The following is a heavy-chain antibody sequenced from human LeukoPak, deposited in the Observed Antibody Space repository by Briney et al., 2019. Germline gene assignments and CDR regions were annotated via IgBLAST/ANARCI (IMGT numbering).Heavy chain of an antibody. V-gene: IGHV4-59*01. CDR3: ARGYSGSYGRFDY. CDR1: GGSISSYY. D-gene: IGHD1-26*01. J-gene: IGHJ4*02. Sequence: PSETLSLTCTVSGGSISSYYWSWIRQPPGKGLEWIGYIYYSGSTSYNPSLKSRVTVSVDTSKNQFSLKLSSVTAADTAVYYCARGYSGSYGRFDYWGQGTLVTVSS. CDR2: IYYSGST.